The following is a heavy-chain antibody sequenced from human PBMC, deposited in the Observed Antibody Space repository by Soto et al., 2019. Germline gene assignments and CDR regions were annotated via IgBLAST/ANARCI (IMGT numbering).Heavy chain of an antibody. J-gene: IGHJ4*02. CDR1: GFSLSTSGVG. Sequence: QITLKESGPTLVKPTQSLTLTCTFSGFSLSTSGVGVGWIRQPPGKGLVWVALIYWNDDKRYSPSLKRRLTITKNNYKNQVVLTMTNMDPVDTATYYCAPSLGELTARRSIDYWGQGTLVTVSS. CDR2: IYWNDDK. D-gene: IGHD1-26*01. CDR3: APSLGELTARRSIDY. V-gene: IGHV2-5*01.